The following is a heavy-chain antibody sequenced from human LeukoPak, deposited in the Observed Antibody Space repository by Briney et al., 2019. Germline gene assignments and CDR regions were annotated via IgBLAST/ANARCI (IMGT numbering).Heavy chain of an antibody. J-gene: IGHJ4*02. CDR3: AGDRVGATLYFDY. CDR1: GFNFSTYW. D-gene: IGHD1-26*01. CDR2: IKEDGSEI. V-gene: IGHV3-7*03. Sequence: GGSLRLSCTASGFNFSTYWMTWVRQVPGKGLEWVANIKEDGSEIYYVDAVKGRFTISRDNSKNTLYLQMNSLRAEDTAVYYCAGDRVGATLYFDYWGQGALVTVSS.